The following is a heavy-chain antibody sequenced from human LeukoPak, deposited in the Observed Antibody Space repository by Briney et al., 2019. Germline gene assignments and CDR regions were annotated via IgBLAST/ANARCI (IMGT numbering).Heavy chain of an antibody. CDR2: ISAYNGNT. D-gene: IGHD4-11*01. CDR1: GYTFTSYG. V-gene: IGHV1-18*01. Sequence: ASVKVSCKASGYTFTSYGISWVRQAPGQGLEWMGWISAYNGNTNYAQKLQGRVTMTTDTSTSTAYMELRSLRSDDTAVYYCARADGRVTTDGWFDPWGQGTLVTVSS. CDR3: ARADGRVTTDGWFDP. J-gene: IGHJ5*02.